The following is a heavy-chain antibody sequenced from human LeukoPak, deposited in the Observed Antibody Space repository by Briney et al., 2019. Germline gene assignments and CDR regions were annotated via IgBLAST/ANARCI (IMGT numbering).Heavy chain of an antibody. D-gene: IGHD3-22*01. Sequence: SETLSLTCTVSGCSISSYYWSWIRQPAGKGLEWIGRIYTSGSTNYNPSLKSRVTMSVDTSKNQFSLKLSSVTAADTAVYYCARGGGGVVVVIGSWFDPWGQGTLVTVSS. J-gene: IGHJ5*02. CDR3: ARGGGGVVVVIGSWFDP. CDR1: GCSISSYY. CDR2: IYTSGST. V-gene: IGHV4-4*07.